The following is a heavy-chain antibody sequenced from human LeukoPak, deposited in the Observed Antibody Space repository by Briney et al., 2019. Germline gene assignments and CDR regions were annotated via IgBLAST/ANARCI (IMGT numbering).Heavy chain of an antibody. J-gene: IGHJ4*02. V-gene: IGHV3-33*01. CDR3: ARDGRGSYGAPSYYFDY. CDR1: GFTFSSYG. Sequence: GGSLRLSCAASGFTFSSYGMHWVRQAPGKGLEWVAVIWYDGSNKYYADSVKGRFTISRDNSKKTLYLQMNSVRAEDTAVYYCARDGRGSYGAPSYYFDYWGQGTLVTVSS. CDR2: IWYDGSNK. D-gene: IGHD3-16*01.